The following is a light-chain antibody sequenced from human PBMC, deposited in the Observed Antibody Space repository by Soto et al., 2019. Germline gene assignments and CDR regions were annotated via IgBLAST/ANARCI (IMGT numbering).Light chain of an antibody. CDR1: SIGSKT. CDR2: VEG. J-gene: IGLJ3*02. CDR3: QVWDSSSDHWV. V-gene: IGLV3-21*02. Sequence: SYELTQPPSVSVAPGQTATITCGGDSIGSKTVHWYQQRPGQAPVLVVYVEGDWPSGIPGRISGSNSGNTATLTISRVEAGDEADYYCQVWDSSSDHWVFGGGTQLTVL.